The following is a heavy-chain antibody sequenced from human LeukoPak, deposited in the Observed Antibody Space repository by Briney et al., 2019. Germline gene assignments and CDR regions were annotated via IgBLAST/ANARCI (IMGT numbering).Heavy chain of an antibody. CDR2: TSSYNGKT. D-gene: IGHD2-21*01. J-gene: IGHJ3*02. CDR1: GYTFTDYG. Sequence: ASVKVSCKAFGYTFTDYGITWARQAPGQGLEWMGWTSSYNGKTNYVQKFQGRVATTADASTNTAYMELRSLRSDDMAVYYCARDPPREATIWAFDIWGQGTMVTVSS. CDR3: ARDPPREATIWAFDI. V-gene: IGHV1-18*03.